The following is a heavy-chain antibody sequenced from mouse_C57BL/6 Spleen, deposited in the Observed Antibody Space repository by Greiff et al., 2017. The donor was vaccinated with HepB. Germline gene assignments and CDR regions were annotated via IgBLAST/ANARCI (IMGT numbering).Heavy chain of an antibody. D-gene: IGHD2-1*01. CDR3: ARSLYYGNYGGRFAY. V-gene: IGHV1-80*01. J-gene: IGHJ3*01. CDR2: IYPGDGDT. Sequence: QVQLKQSGAELVKPGASVKISCKASGYAFSSYWMNWVKQRPGKGLEWIGQIYPGDGDTNYNGKFKGKATLTADKSSSTAYMQLSSLTSEDSAVYVGARSLYYGNYGGRFAYWGQGTLVTVSA. CDR1: GYAFSSYW.